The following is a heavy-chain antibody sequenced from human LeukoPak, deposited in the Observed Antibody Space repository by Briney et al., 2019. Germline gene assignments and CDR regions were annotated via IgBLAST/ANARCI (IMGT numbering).Heavy chain of an antibody. CDR3: ARVSGSGLYFKSFDP. D-gene: IGHD3-10*01. CDR2: VYHSGST. V-gene: IGHV4-4*02. Sequence: PSETLSLTCSVSGDDISSSNWWTWVRQPPQKGLEWIGEVYHSGSTNYNPSLKNRIYMSVDKSQNRFSLRLTSVTAADTAVYSCARVSGSGLYFKSFDPWGQGTLVIVSS. CDR1: GDDISSSNW. J-gene: IGHJ5*01.